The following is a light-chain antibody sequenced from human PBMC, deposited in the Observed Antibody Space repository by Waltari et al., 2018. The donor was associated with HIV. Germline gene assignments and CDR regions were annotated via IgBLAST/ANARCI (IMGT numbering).Light chain of an antibody. CDR3: ASYTANDTVM. V-gene: IGLV2-14*01. Sequence: SGLTQPASVSGFPGQSITISCTGADSDFGFYNFVSWYHQYPGKVPQVILSKVDSRASGVSVRFSGSKSGNTASLSISGLRTEDEGVYFCASYTANDTVMFAGGTTVTVL. CDR2: KVD. J-gene: IGLJ3*02. CDR1: DSDFGFYNF.